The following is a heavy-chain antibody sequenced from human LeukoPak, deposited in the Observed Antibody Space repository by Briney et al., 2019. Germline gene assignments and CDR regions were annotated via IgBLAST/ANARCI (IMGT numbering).Heavy chain of an antibody. J-gene: IGHJ6*03. D-gene: IGHD3-10*01. CDR2: VNPRNGGT. CDR3: ATGAQYGLRGVAYFYYMHV. CDR1: GYPFTGYY. V-gene: IGHV1-2*02. Sequence: SVKVSCKASGYPFTGYYVHWVRQAPGHGLEWMGWVNPRNGGTHSAQKFQGRVSMTGDTSITTAYMELSSLTSDDTAVYYCATGAQYGLRGVAYFYYMHVWGTGTTVTVSS.